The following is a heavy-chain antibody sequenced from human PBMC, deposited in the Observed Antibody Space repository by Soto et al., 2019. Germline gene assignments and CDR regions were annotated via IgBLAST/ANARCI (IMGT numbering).Heavy chain of an antibody. D-gene: IGHD1-1*01. CDR2: FDPEDGET. CDR1: GYTLTELS. Sequence: ASVKVSCKVSGYTLTELSMHWVRQAPGKGLEWMGGFDPEDGETIYAQKFQGRVTMTEDTSTDTAYMELSSLRSDDTAVYYCATHTLLEHDAFDIWGQGTMVTVSS. V-gene: IGHV1-24*01. J-gene: IGHJ3*02. CDR3: ATHTLLEHDAFDI.